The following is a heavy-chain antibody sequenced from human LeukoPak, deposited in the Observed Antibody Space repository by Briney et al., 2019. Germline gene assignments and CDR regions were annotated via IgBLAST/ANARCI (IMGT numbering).Heavy chain of an antibody. CDR2: ISSSSSYT. J-gene: IGHJ3*02. V-gene: IGHV3-11*06. Sequence: GGSLRLSCAASGFTFSDYYMSWIRQAPGKGLEWVSYISSSSSYTNYADSVKGRFTISRDNAKNSLYLQMNSLRAEDTAVYYCAGFRVRWGAFVIWGQGTMVTVSS. CDR1: GFTFSDYY. D-gene: IGHD3-16*01. CDR3: AGFRVRWGAFVI.